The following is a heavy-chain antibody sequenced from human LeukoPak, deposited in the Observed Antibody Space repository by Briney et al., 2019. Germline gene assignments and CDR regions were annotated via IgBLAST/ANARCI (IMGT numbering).Heavy chain of an antibody. CDR3: ARVRWERYQLLPYGMDV. V-gene: IGHV5-51*01. Sequence: GESLKTSCKGSGYSFTSYWIGWVRQMPGKGLEWMGIIYPGDSDTRYSTSFQGQVTISADKSISTAYLQWSSLKASDTAMYYCARVRWERYQLLPYGMDVWGKGTTVTVSS. CDR1: GYSFTSYW. CDR2: IYPGDSDT. J-gene: IGHJ6*04. D-gene: IGHD2-2*01.